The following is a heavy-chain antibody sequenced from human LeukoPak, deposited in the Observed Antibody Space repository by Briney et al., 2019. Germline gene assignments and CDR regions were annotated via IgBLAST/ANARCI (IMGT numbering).Heavy chain of an antibody. J-gene: IGHJ6*02. V-gene: IGHV3-30*04. CDR3: ARDLGDDYFYGMDV. D-gene: IGHD2-21*01. CDR1: GFTFSNYA. CDR2: ISYDGSNK. Sequence: GRSLRLSCAASGFTFSNYAMHWVRQAPGKGLEWVAVISYDGSNKYYADSVKGRFTISRDNSKNTLYLQINSLRGEDTAVYYCARDLGDDYFYGMDVWGQGTTVTVSS.